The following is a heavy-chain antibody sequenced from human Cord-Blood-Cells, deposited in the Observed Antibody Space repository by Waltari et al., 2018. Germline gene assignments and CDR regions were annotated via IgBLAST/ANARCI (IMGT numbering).Heavy chain of an antibody. CDR1: GSTFTGYY. V-gene: IGHV1-2*02. Sequence: QVQLVQSGAEVKKPGASVKVSCRASGSTFTGYYMHWLRQAPGQGLEWMGGINPNSGGTNYAQKFQGRVTMTSDTSISTAYMELSRLRSDDTAVYYCARDSGSYFTSFDYWGQGTLVTVSS. CDR2: INPNSGGT. J-gene: IGHJ4*02. D-gene: IGHD1-26*01. CDR3: ARDSGSYFTSFDY.